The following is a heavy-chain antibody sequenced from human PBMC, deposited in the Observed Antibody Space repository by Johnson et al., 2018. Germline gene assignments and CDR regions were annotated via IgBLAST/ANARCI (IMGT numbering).Heavy chain of an antibody. CDR1: GFMFGDHT. V-gene: IGHV3-43*01. CDR3: AKDSSSWPAEYFRH. CDR2: IRWDGGTT. J-gene: IGHJ1*01. Sequence: VQLVESGGVVVQPGGSLRLSCAASGFMFGDHTMHWVRQAPGKGLEWVSLIRWDGGTTYYADSVKGRFTISRDNSKNSLYLQMNSLRTEDTAFSYCAKDSSSWPAEYFRHWGQGTLVTVSS. D-gene: IGHD2-2*01.